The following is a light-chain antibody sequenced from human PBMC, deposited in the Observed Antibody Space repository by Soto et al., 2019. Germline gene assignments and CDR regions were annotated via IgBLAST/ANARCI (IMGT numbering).Light chain of an antibody. CDR2: LNSDGSH. CDR3: QTWGSGLLV. V-gene: IGLV4-69*01. Sequence: QPVLTQSPSASASLGASVKLTCTLSSGHSSYAIAWHQQQPEKGPRYLMKLNSDGSHSKGDGIPDRFSGSSSGAERYLTISSHQSEDEADYYCQTWGSGLLVFGGGTQLTVL. CDR1: SGHSSYA. J-gene: IGLJ3*02.